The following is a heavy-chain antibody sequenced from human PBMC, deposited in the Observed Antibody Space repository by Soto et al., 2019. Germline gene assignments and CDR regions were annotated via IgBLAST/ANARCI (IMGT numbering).Heavy chain of an antibody. J-gene: IGHJ6*02. CDR1: GFTFSSYG. D-gene: IGHD3-3*01. V-gene: IGHV3-30*18. CDR2: ISYDGSSK. Sequence: HPGGSLRLSCAASGFTFSSYGMHWVRQAPGKGLEWVAVISYDGSSKYYADSVKGRFTISRDNSKNTLYPQMNSLRAEDTAVYYCAKDSTLLEWLSTQPHSYGMDVWGQGTTVTVSS. CDR3: AKDSTLLEWLSTQPHSYGMDV.